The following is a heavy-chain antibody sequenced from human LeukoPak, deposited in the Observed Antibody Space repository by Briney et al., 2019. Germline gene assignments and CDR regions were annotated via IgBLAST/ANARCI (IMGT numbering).Heavy chain of an antibody. CDR3: AKDRERNSAPNFDY. CDR2: IWYDGSNK. Sequence: GGSLRLSCAASGFTFSSNGMHWVRQAPGKGLEWVAVIWYDGSNKYYADSVKGRFTISRDNSKNTLYLKMNSLRAEDTAVYYCAKDRERNSAPNFDYWGQGTLVTVSS. V-gene: IGHV3-33*06. J-gene: IGHJ4*02. D-gene: IGHD3-10*01. CDR1: GFTFSSNG.